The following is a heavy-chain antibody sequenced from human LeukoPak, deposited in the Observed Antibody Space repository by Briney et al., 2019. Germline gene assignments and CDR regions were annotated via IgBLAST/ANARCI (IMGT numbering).Heavy chain of an antibody. CDR1: GGSISSXXXX. Sequence: PSETLSLTCTVSGGSISSXXXXXGWIRQPPXXXXXXXXSISYSXSXXYTXXXXXXXTISVDTSKNQFSLKLSSVTAADTAVYYCASPIYCSSTSCPWFLWGQGTLVTVSS. V-gene: IGHV4-39*01. D-gene: IGHD2-2*01. CDR3: ASPIYCSSTSCPWFL. J-gene: IGHJ4*02. CDR2: ISYSXSX.